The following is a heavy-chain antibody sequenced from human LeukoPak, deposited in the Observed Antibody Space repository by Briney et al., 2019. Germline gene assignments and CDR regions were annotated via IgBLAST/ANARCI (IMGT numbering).Heavy chain of an antibody. CDR1: GGSVSSGSYY. D-gene: IGHD3-10*01. V-gene: IGHV4-61*01. J-gene: IGHJ6*04. CDR3: AREDVLLWFGEFHYYGMDV. CDR2: IYYSGST. Sequence: SETLSLTCTVSGGSVSSGSYYWSWIRQPPGKGLEWIGYIYYSGSTNYNPSLKSRVTISVDTSKNQFSLKLSSVTAADTAVYYCAREDVLLWFGEFHYYGMDVWGKGTTVTASS.